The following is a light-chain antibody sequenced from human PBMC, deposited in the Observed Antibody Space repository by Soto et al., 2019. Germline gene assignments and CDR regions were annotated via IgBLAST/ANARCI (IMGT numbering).Light chain of an antibody. CDR2: EVN. Sequence: QSVLTQPASVSGSPGQSITISCTGTSSDVGGYNYVSWYQQYPGKAPQLLIFEVNNRPSGVSNRFSGSKSDNTSSLTISGLEAEDEADYYCSSYSSSSTLWLFGGGTKVTVL. CDR1: SSDVGGYNY. V-gene: IGLV2-14*01. J-gene: IGLJ3*02. CDR3: SSYSSSSTLWL.